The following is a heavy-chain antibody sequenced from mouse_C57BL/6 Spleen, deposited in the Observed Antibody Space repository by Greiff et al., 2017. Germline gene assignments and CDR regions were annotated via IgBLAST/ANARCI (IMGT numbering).Heavy chain of an antibody. CDR3: AREGDDYPFAY. V-gene: IGHV1-82*01. CDR2: IYPGDGDT. CDR1: GYAFSSSW. D-gene: IGHD2-4*01. Sequence: VQLQQSGPELVKPGASVKISCKASGYAFSSSWMNWVKQRPGQGLEWIGRIYPGDGDTNYNGKFKGKATLTADKSSSTAYMQLSSLTSEDSAVYFCAREGDDYPFAYWGQGTLVTVSA. J-gene: IGHJ3*01.